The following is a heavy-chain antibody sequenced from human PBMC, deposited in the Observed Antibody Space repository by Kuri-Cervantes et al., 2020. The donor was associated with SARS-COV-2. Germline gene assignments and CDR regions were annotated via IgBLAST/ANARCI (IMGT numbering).Heavy chain of an antibody. CDR1: GGTFSSYT. CDR3: AKDRFLSAGANKYCTNGVCYIATHYGMDV. J-gene: IGHJ6*02. V-gene: IGHV1-69*06. CDR2: IVPIFGTT. Sequence: SVKVSCKASGGTFSSYTITWVRQAPGQGLEWMGGIVPIFGTTNYAHKFQGRVTITADMSTSTAYMELSSLRAEDTAVFYCAKDRFLSAGANKYCTNGVCYIATHYGMDVWGQGTTVTVSS. D-gene: IGHD2-8*01.